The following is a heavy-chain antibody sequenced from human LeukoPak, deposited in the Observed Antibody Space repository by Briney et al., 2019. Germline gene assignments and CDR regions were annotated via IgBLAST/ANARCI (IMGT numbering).Heavy chain of an antibody. CDR1: GFTFGDYA. D-gene: IGHD3-3*01. CDR3: TRDFGRFLEWSLPVF. J-gene: IGHJ4*02. Sequence: PGGSLRLSCTASGFTFGDYAMSWVRQAPGKGLEWVGFIRSKAYGGTTEYAASVKGRFTISRDDSKSIAYLQMNSLKTEDTAVYYCTRDFGRFLEWSLPVFWGQGTLVTVSS. CDR2: IRSKAYGGTT. V-gene: IGHV3-49*04.